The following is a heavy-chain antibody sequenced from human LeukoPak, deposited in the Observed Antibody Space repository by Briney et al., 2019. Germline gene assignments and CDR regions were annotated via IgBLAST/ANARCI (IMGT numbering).Heavy chain of an antibody. J-gene: IGHJ4*02. D-gene: IGHD2-2*01. V-gene: IGHV4-30-4*01. CDR3: ARGKYQLPEGY. CDR1: GGSISSGDYY. CDR2: IYYSGST. Sequence: SQTLSLTCTVSGGSISSGDYYWSWIRQPPGKGXXWIGYIYYSGSTYYNPSLKSRVTISVDTSKNQFSLKLSSVTAADTAVYYCARGKYQLPEGYWGQGTLVTVSS.